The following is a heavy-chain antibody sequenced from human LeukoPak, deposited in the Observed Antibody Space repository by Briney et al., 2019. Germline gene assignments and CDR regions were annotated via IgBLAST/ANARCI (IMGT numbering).Heavy chain of an antibody. D-gene: IGHD1-1*01. CDR2: IKQDGSEK. V-gene: IGHV3-7*01. Sequence: GGSLRLSCAASGFTFSSNWMSWVRQAPGKGLEWVANIKQDGSEKNYVDSVKGRFTISRDNAKKSLYVLMNSLRAEDTAVYYCATDRAWTHLDYWGKGTLVTVSS. CDR3: ATDRAWTHLDY. CDR1: GFTFSSNW. J-gene: IGHJ4*02.